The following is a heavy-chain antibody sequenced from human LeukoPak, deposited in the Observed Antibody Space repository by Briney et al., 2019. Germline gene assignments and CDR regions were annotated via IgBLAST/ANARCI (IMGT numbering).Heavy chain of an antibody. CDR2: IWSDGSNR. Sequence: PGGSLRLSCEASGFIFSHYGMHWVRQAPGKGLEWVAVIWSDGSNRFYAGSVKGRFTISRDNSQNTVFLQMDSLRAEDTAMYYCARDAQRGFDYSNSLKYWGHGTLVTVPS. CDR3: ARDAQRGFDYSNSLKY. J-gene: IGHJ4*01. CDR1: GFIFSHYG. V-gene: IGHV3-33*01. D-gene: IGHD4-11*01.